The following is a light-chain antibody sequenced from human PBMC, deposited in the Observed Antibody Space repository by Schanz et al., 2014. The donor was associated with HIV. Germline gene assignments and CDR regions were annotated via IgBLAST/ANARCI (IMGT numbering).Light chain of an antibody. CDR3: QHYDNSFRVT. V-gene: IGKV3-20*01. J-gene: IGKJ2*01. CDR2: GAS. CDR1: QSISSNY. Sequence: EIVLTQSPGTLSLSPGERATLSCRASQSISSNYLAWYQQKAGQPPRLLIYGASSGATGIPDRFSGSGSGTDFNLTISRLEPEDFAVYYCQHYDNSFRVTFGQGTKLEIK.